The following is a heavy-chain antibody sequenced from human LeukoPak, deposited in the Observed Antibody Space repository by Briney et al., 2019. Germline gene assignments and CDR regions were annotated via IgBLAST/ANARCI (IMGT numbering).Heavy chain of an antibody. J-gene: IGHJ4*02. CDR2: ISYDGSNK. V-gene: IGHV3-30*03. Sequence: EPGGSLRLSCAASGFTFSSYGMHWVRQAPGKGLEWVAVISYDGSNKYYADSVKGRFTISRDNSKNTLYLQMNSLRAEDTAVYYCARARSMDSSGPLGHWGQGTLVTVSS. CDR1: GFTFSSYG. CDR3: ARARSMDSSGPLGH. D-gene: IGHD6-19*01.